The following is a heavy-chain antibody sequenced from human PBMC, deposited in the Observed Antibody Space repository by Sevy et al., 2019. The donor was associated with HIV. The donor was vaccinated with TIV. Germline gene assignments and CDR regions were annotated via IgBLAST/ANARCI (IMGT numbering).Heavy chain of an antibody. CDR2: IKSKTDGGTT. Sequence: GGSLRLSCAASGFTFSNAWMSWVRQAPGKGLEWVGRIKSKTDGGTTDYAAPVKGRFTISRDDSENTLYLQMNSLKTEDTAVYYCTTAGPDYYDSSGYYSDYWGQGTLVTVSS. V-gene: IGHV3-15*01. D-gene: IGHD3-22*01. J-gene: IGHJ4*02. CDR1: GFTFSNAW. CDR3: TTAGPDYYDSSGYYSDY.